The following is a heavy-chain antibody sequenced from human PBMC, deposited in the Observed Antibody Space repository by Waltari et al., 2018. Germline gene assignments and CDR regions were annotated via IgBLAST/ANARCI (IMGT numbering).Heavy chain of an antibody. D-gene: IGHD6-19*01. J-gene: IGHJ4*02. CDR2: ISGNSDDI. V-gene: IGHV3-9*01. Sequence: EVQLVESGGGVVQPGRSLSLSCGASGFTFDDYAMHWVRQPPGEGLEWVSGISGNSDDIGYGDSVRGRITIARDNAKNSLYLQMNNLRTEDTAFYYCARSSGWFSPINSWGQGTLVAVSS. CDR1: GFTFDDYA. CDR3: ARSSGWFSPINS.